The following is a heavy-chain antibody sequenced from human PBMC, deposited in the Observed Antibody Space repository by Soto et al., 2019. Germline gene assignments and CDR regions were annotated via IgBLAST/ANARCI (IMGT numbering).Heavy chain of an antibody. D-gene: IGHD6-19*01. Sequence: QVQLVQSGAEVKKPGASVKVSCKASGYTFTSYGISWVRQAPGQGLEWMGWISAYNGNTNYAQKLQGRVTMTTDTPTSTADMELRSLRSDDTAVYYCARVSAVAGSNYYYYYGMDVWGQGTTVTVSS. V-gene: IGHV1-18*01. CDR1: GYTFTSYG. CDR2: ISAYNGNT. CDR3: ARVSAVAGSNYYYYYGMDV. J-gene: IGHJ6*02.